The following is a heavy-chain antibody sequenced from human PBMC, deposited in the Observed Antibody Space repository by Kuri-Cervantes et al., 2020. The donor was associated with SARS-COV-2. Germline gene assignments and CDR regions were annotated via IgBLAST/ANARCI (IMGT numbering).Heavy chain of an antibody. J-gene: IGHJ4*02. V-gene: IGHV3-30*04. CDR2: ISDDGRNQ. Sequence: GESLKISCAASGFTFSTYAMHWVRQAPGKGLEWVAIISDDGRNQDFADSVKGRFTISRDNSKNTLCLNMSSLRAEDTAMYYCARDRVGVLDSWGQGTLVTVSS. CDR3: ARDRVGVLDS. CDR1: GFTFSTYA. D-gene: IGHD2-21*01.